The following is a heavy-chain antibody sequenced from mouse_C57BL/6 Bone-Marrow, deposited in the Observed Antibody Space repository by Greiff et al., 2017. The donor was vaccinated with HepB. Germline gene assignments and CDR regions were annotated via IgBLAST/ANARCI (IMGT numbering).Heavy chain of an antibody. CDR2: IYPGDGDT. D-gene: IGHD1-1*01. Sequence: QVQLQQSGPELVKPGASVKISCKASGYAFSSSWMNWVKQRPGKGLEWIGQIYPGDGDTNYNGKFKGKATLTADKSSSTAYMHLSSLTSEDSAVYFCSRSFITTLGYWGQGTTLTVSS. J-gene: IGHJ2*01. CDR1: GYAFSSSW. CDR3: SRSFITTLGY. V-gene: IGHV1-82*01.